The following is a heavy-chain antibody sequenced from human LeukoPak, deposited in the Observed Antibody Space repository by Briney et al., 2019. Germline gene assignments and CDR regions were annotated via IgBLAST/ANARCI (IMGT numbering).Heavy chain of an antibody. CDR3: VTAPMSTPTPPS. CDR2: ISSSGSTI. Sequence: GGSLTLSCVSSGFTFSSYEMNWVRQAPGKGLEWVSYISSSGSTIHYADSVKGRFTISRDNAKNSLFLQISSLRAEDTAVYYCVTAPMSTPTPPSWGQGTLVTVSS. V-gene: IGHV3-48*03. J-gene: IGHJ5*02. D-gene: IGHD4-17*01. CDR1: GFTFSSYE.